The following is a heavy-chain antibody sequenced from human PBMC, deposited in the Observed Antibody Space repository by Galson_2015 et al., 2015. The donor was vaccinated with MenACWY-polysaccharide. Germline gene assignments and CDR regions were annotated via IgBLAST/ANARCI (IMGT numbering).Heavy chain of an antibody. J-gene: IGHJ6*02. CDR3: ARDTRPYSYGSESYYYYGMDV. D-gene: IGHD3-10*01. CDR2: ISTSSSYI. CDR1: GFSFSTYT. V-gene: IGHV3-21*01. Sequence: SLRLSCAASGFSFSTYTMEWVRQAPGKGLEWVSSISTSSSYIYYADSVKGRFTISRDNAENSLYLQMNSLRPEDTAVYYCARDTRPYSYGSESYYYYGMDVWGQGTTVTVSS.